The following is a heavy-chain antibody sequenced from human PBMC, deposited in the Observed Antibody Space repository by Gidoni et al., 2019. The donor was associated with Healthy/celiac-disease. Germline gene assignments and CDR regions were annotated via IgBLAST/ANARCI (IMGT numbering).Heavy chain of an antibody. Sequence: QVQLVQSGAEVKKPGASVKVSCKASGYTFTSSAMHWVRQAPGQRLEWMGWINAGNGNTKYSQKFQGRVTITRDTSASTAYMELSSLRSEDTAVYYCARAYCSGGSCYSAAFDIWGQGTMVTVSS. D-gene: IGHD2-15*01. J-gene: IGHJ3*02. CDR2: INAGNGNT. CDR3: ARAYCSGGSCYSAAFDI. CDR1: GYTFTSSA. V-gene: IGHV1-3*01.